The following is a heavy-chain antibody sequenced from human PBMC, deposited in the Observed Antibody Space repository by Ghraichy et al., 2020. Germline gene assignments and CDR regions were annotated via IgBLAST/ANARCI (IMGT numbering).Heavy chain of an antibody. J-gene: IGHJ4*02. CDR2: VHHTGRT. Sequence: SETLSLTCSISGDSITPFYWTWVRQPPGKTLEWIAVVHHTGRTYYNPSLESRVTISMSTSTSHFSLRLSSVTPADTALVYCARGAPDCSSTACYSLDYWGRGILVTVSS. V-gene: IGHV4-59*01. D-gene: IGHD2-21*02. CDR3: ARGAPDCSSTACYSLDY. CDR1: GDSITPFY.